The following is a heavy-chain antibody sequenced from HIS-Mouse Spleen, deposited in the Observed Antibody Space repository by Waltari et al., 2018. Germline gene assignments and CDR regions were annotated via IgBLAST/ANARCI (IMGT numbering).Heavy chain of an antibody. Sequence: QVQLVQSGAEVKKPGASVKVSCKASGYTFTSYDINWVRQATGQGLEWMGWMNPTSGTKGNEQKFQGRVTMTRTTSISTAYMELSSRRSEDTAVYYCARIGSHRRGYSYGYWFDPWGQGTLVTVS. D-gene: IGHD5-18*01. CDR1: GYTFTSYD. CDR2: MNPTSGTK. CDR3: ARIGSHRRGYSYGYWFDP. J-gene: IGHJ5*02. V-gene: IGHV1-8*01.